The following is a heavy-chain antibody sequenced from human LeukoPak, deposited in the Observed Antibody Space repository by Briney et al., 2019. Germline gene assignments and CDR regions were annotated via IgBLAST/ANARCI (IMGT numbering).Heavy chain of an antibody. D-gene: IGHD6-13*01. Sequence: ASVKVSCKASGYTFTGYYMHWVRQAPGQGLEWMGWINPNSGGTNYAQKFQGRVTMTRDTSISTAYMELSRLRSDDMAVYYCARDLGSSWYDWFDPWGQGTLVTVSS. CDR3: ARDLGSSWYDWFDP. V-gene: IGHV1-2*02. CDR2: INPNSGGT. J-gene: IGHJ5*02. CDR1: GYTFTGYY.